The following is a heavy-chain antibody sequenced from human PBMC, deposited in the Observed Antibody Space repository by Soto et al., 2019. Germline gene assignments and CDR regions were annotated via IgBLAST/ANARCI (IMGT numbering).Heavy chain of an antibody. CDR1: GNTFTNFV. J-gene: IGHJ5*02. D-gene: IGHD2-2*01. V-gene: IGHV1-18*01. CDR3: ARVIPGAEAWFHP. Sequence: QGQLVQSGVEVKKPGASVKVSCSASGNTFTNFVVTWVRQAPGQGLEWMGWISPYTDDPSYAQKFQGRVTMPIDTSTSTAYLDLRSLTSDDTAVYYGARVIPGAEAWFHPWGQGTLVTVAS. CDR2: ISPYTDDP.